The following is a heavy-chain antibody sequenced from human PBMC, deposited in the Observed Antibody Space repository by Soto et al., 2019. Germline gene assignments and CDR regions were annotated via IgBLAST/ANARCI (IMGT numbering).Heavy chain of an antibody. CDR3: ARDGYYDILTGPGFVYYYYYMDV. CDR1: GFTFSSYG. Sequence: PGGSLRLSCAASGFTFSSYGMHWVRQAPGKGLEWVAVIWCNGSNKYYANSVKGRFTISRDNSKNTLYLQMGSLRAEDMAVYYCARDGYYDILTGPGFVYYYYYMDVWGKGTKVTVSS. CDR2: IWCNGSNK. D-gene: IGHD3-9*01. V-gene: IGHV3-33*01. J-gene: IGHJ6*03.